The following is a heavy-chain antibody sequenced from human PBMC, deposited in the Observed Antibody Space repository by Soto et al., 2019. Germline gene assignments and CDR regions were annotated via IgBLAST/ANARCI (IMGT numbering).Heavy chain of an antibody. CDR2: IIPIFGTA. J-gene: IGHJ4*02. CDR3: ARVGGLVTDDY. D-gene: IGHD5-18*01. Sequence: ASVKVSCKASGGTFSSYAISWVRQAPGQGHEWMGAIIPIFGTANYAQKFHGRDTITAQESTSTAYMELSSLRSEDTAVYYCARVGGLVTDDYWGQGTLVTVSS. V-gene: IGHV1-69*13. CDR1: GGTFSSYA.